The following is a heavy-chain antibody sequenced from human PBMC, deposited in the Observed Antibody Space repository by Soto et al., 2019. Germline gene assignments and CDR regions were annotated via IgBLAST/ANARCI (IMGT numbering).Heavy chain of an antibody. CDR3: ANSRGGTFLGYHGMDI. J-gene: IGHJ6*02. Sequence: QVQLVQSGPEVKKTGTSVKVSCKASGGTFSSRAISWVRQAPGQGLEWMGGIIPVFGRVNYAEQFQDRVTITADESTGTVYMKLSSVRSEDTALYYCANSRGGTFLGYHGMDIWGQGTTVSVSS. CDR2: IIPVFGRV. D-gene: IGHD3-16*01. CDR1: GGTFSSRA. V-gene: IGHV1-69*01.